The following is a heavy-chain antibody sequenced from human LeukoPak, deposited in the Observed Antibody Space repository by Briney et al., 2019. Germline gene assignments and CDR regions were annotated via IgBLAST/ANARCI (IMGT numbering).Heavy chain of an antibody. V-gene: IGHV4-59*12. D-gene: IGHD3-16*02. CDR2: IYYSGST. Sequence: SETLSLTCTVSGGSISSYYWSWIRQPPGKGLEWIGYIYYSGSTNYNPSLKSRVTISVDTSKNQFSLKLSSVTVADTAVYYCARRTFGGVIKYWGQGILVTVSS. CDR3: ARRTFGGVIKY. J-gene: IGHJ4*02. CDR1: GGSISSYY.